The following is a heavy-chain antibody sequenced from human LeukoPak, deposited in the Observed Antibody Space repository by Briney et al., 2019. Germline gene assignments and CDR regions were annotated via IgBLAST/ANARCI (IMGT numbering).Heavy chain of an antibody. CDR2: ISYSGST. CDR3: ARDPTTVTKGFDI. CDR1: GGSISSGGYY. Sequence: SETLSLTCTVSGGSISSGGYYWSWIRQLPGRGLEWIGYISYSGSTNYNPSLKSRVTIAVDTSKKQFSLKLTSVTAADTAVYYCARDPTTVTKGFDIWGQGTLVTVPS. D-gene: IGHD4-17*01. V-gene: IGHV4-61*08. J-gene: IGHJ3*02.